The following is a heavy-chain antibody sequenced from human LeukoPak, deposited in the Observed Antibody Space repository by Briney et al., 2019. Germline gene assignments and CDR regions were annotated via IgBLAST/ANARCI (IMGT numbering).Heavy chain of an antibody. D-gene: IGHD3-10*01. J-gene: IGHJ4*02. Sequence: GGSLRLSCAASGFTFSSYSMNWVRQAPGKGLEWVSSISSSSSYIYYADSVKGRFTISRDNAKNSLYLQMNSLRAEDTAAYYCASSLTYYYGSGSYSDYWGQGTLVTVSS. V-gene: IGHV3-21*01. CDR2: ISSSSSYI. CDR3: ASSLTYYYGSGSYSDY. CDR1: GFTFSSYS.